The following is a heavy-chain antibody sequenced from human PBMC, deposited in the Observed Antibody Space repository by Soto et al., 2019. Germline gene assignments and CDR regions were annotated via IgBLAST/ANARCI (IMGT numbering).Heavy chain of an antibody. J-gene: IGHJ6*02. V-gene: IGHV3-33*01. Sequence: GGSLRLSCAASGFTFYTYGMHWVRQVPGKGLQWVAVIWYDGGTKYYADSVRGRFTVSRDNSKNTLYLQMNSLRDEDTAVYYCARIDCTGNNCNPYYHYGMDVWGQGTTVTVSS. CDR2: IWYDGGTK. CDR3: ARIDCTGNNCNPYYHYGMDV. D-gene: IGHD2-8*02. CDR1: GFTFYTYG.